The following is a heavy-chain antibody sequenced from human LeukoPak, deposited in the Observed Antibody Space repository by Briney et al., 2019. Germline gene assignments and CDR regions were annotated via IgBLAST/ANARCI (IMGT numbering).Heavy chain of an antibody. CDR1: GFTFSNYA. J-gene: IGHJ4*02. Sequence: PGGSLRLSCAASGFTFSNYAMSWVRQAPAKGLEWVSALSSSGGDTFYADSVKGRFTISRDTSKNTLYLQMYSLRAEDTAVYYCAKDSAYYYDSSGCDYWGQGTLVTVSS. CDR3: AKDSAYYYDSSGCDY. V-gene: IGHV3-23*01. D-gene: IGHD3-22*01. CDR2: LSSSGGDT.